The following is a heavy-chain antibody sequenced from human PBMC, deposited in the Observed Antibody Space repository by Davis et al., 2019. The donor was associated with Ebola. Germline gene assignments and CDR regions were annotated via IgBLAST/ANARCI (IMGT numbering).Heavy chain of an antibody. D-gene: IGHD3-3*01. J-gene: IGHJ5*02. CDR2: ISYDGSNK. V-gene: IGHV3-30*03. CDR1: GFTFSSYG. Sequence: GESLKISCAASGFTFSSYGMHWVRQAPGKGLEWVAVISYDGSNKYYADSVKGRFTISRDNSKNTLYLQMNSLRAEDTAVYYCARGITIFGVVHWFDPWGQGTLVTVSS. CDR3: ARGITIFGVVHWFDP.